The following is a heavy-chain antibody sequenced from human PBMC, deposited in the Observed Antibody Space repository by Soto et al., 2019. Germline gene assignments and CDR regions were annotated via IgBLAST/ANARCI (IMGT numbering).Heavy chain of an antibody. J-gene: IGHJ4*02. D-gene: IGHD1-26*01. Sequence: SETLSLTCTVSGDSITSRGYYWAWIRQPPGKGLEWIGSIYSSGSTYYNPSLESRVTISADTSKNQFSLKLSSVIAADSAVYYCARHGYTGNYFFDNWGQGTLVTVSS. CDR2: IYSSGST. CDR3: ARHGYTGNYFFDN. CDR1: GDSITSRGYY. V-gene: IGHV4-39*01.